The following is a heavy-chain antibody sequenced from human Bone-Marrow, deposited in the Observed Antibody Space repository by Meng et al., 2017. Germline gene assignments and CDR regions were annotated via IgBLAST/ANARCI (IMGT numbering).Heavy chain of an antibody. Sequence: EVQVVGSGGGLVKPGGSLRLSWVASGFSFTDAWMSWVRQAPGKGLEWVGRIKRNSDGGTIDYAAPVKGRFTISRDDSKNTLYLQMDSLITEDTAVYFCATGAAAADHWGQGTLVTVSS. J-gene: IGHJ4*02. D-gene: IGHD6-13*01. CDR1: GFSFTDAW. V-gene: IGHV3-15*01. CDR2: IKRNSDGGTI. CDR3: ATGAAAADH.